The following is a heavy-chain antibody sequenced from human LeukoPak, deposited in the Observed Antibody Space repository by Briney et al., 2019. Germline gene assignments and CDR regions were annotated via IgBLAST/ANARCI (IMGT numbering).Heavy chain of an antibody. V-gene: IGHV3-23*01. CDR3: AKDFKRSSLRVTPNYFDY. CDR1: GFTFSSYA. CDR2: ISGSGGST. D-gene: IGHD1-14*01. Sequence: GGSLRLSCAASGFTFSSYAMSWVRQAPGKGLEWVSAISGSGGSTYYADSVKGRFTISRDNSKNTLYLQMNSLRAEDTAVYYCAKDFKRSSLRVTPNYFDYWGQGTLVTVSS. J-gene: IGHJ4*02.